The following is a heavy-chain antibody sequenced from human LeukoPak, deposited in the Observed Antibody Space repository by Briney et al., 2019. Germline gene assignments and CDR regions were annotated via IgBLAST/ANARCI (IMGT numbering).Heavy chain of an antibody. D-gene: IGHD3-10*01. CDR2: VTSSVSFI. J-gene: IGHJ5*02. CDR3: ARVGTRGWFDP. Sequence: GGSLRLSCAVSGFNFSSYSVTWVRQAPGKGLEWISYVTSSVSFIYYADSVKGRFTISRDNAKNSSYLQMNSLRAEDTAVYYCARVGTRGWFDPWGQGTLVTVSS. V-gene: IGHV3-48*01. CDR1: GFNFSSYS.